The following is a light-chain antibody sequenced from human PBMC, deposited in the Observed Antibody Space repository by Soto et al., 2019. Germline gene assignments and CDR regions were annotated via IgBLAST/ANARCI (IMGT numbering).Light chain of an antibody. J-gene: IGKJ1*01. CDR2: GAS. CDR3: QQYGNSPRWT. CDR1: QSVSSTY. Sequence: EVVLMQSPDTLSLSPGERATLSCRASQSVSSTYLAWYQQQPGQAPRLLIYGASSRATGIPDRFSGSGSGTDFTLTISRLEPEDFAVYYCQQYGNSPRWTFGQGTKVDI. V-gene: IGKV3-20*01.